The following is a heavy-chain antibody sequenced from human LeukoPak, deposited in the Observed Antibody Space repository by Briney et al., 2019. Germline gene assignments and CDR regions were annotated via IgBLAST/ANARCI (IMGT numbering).Heavy chain of an antibody. V-gene: IGHV3-21*01. D-gene: IGHD1-26*01. CDR2: ISSSGSYI. CDR1: GFTFSSYS. J-gene: IGHJ3*02. CDR3: ARDSGSYYEDAFDI. Sequence: PGGSLRLSCAASGFTFSSYSMKWVRQAPGEGREWVSSISSSGSYIYHADSVKGRFTISRDNAKNSLYLQMNSLRAEDTAVYYCARDSGSYYEDAFDIWGQGTMVTVSS.